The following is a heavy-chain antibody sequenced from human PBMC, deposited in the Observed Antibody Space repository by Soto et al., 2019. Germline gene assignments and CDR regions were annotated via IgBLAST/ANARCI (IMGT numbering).Heavy chain of an antibody. CDR1: GFTFSSYG. J-gene: IGHJ6*02. CDR3: SRDACSTKIVAGMDI. CDR2: IWYDGSNK. V-gene: IGHV3-33*01. Sequence: PGGSLRLSCAASGFTFSSYGMHWVRQAPGKGLEWVAVIWYDGSNKYYADSVKGRFTISRDNSKNTLYLQMNSLRAEDTAVYYCSRDACSTKIVAGMDIWGQGTTVTVSS. D-gene: IGHD3-22*01.